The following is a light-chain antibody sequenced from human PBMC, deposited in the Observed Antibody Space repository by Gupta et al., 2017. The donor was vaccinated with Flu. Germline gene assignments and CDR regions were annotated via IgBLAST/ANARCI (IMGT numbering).Light chain of an antibody. Sequence: PSAPAASVGDRVTISCLASQYIKNLLNWYQQKPGKAPKMLIYAASIRQRGVPARFSGSGSGADFTLTITSLQAEDVATYYCQQSYDVTWTFGQGTKVEI. V-gene: IGKV1-39*01. J-gene: IGKJ1*01. CDR1: QYIKNL. CDR3: QQSYDVTWT. CDR2: AAS.